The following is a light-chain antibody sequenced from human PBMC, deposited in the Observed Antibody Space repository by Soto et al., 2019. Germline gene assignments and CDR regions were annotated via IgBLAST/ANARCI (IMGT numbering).Light chain of an antibody. J-gene: IGLJ2*01. CDR1: SSDVGGYNY. Sequence: QSALTQPRSVSGSPGQSVTISCTGTSSDVGGYNYVSWYQQHPGKAPKLMIYDVSQRPSGVPDRFSGSKSGNTASLTTSGLQHEDEADYYFCSYACSHFFFAGGTKVTVL. CDR2: DVS. CDR3: CSYACSHFF. V-gene: IGLV2-11*01.